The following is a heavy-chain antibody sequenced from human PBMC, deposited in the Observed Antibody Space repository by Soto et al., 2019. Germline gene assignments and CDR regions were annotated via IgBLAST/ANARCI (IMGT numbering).Heavy chain of an antibody. Sequence: ASVKVSCKSSGYSFKNYAVTWLRQAPGQGLEWMGGIIPVFGTPDYSQKFRGRVTITADESTSTVYMELRSLTSEDTAVCYCARHLYDYVWGSYRHWGQGTLVTVSS. D-gene: IGHD3-16*02. J-gene: IGHJ4*02. CDR1: GYSFKNYA. CDR3: ARHLYDYVWGSYRH. V-gene: IGHV1-69*13. CDR2: IIPVFGTP.